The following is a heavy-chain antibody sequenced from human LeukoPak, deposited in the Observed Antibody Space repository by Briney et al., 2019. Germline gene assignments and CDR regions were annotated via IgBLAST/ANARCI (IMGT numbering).Heavy chain of an antibody. V-gene: IGHV4-59*01. CDR1: GGSFSGYY. Sequence: SETLSLTCAVYGGSFSGYYWSWIRQSPGKGLEWIGYIYYSGTTNYNPSLKSRVTISVATSKNQFSLQLRSVTAADTAVYYCAREDPQTTVPEGMDVWGQGTTVTVSS. CDR2: IYYSGTT. J-gene: IGHJ6*02. CDR3: AREDPQTTVPEGMDV. D-gene: IGHD4-17*01.